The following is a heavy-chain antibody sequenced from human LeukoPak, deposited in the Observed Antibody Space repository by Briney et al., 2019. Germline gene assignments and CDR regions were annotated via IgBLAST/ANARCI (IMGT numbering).Heavy chain of an antibody. Sequence: APVKVSCKASGYTFTSYDINWVRQATGQGLEWMGWMNPNSGNTGYAQKFQGRVTMTRNTSISTAYMELSSLRSEDTAVYYCARGRSGYDSSYYYYGMDVWGQGTTVTVSS. CDR1: GYTFTSYD. J-gene: IGHJ6*02. V-gene: IGHV1-8*01. CDR2: MNPNSGNT. D-gene: IGHD5-12*01. CDR3: ARGRSGYDSSYYYYGMDV.